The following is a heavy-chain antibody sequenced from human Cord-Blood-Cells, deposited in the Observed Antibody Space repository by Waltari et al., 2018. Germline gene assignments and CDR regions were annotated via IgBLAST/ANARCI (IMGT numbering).Heavy chain of an antibody. J-gene: IGHJ4*02. CDR2: INHSGST. D-gene: IGHD2-8*01. Sequence: QVQLQQWGAGLLKPSETLSLTCAVYGGSFSGYSWRWIRQPPGKGLEWIGEINHSGSTNYNPSLKSRVTISVDTSKNQFSLKLSSVTAADTAVYYCARGGNGSRYYFDYWGQGTLVTVSS. CDR1: GGSFSGYS. CDR3: ARGGNGSRYYFDY. V-gene: IGHV4-34*01.